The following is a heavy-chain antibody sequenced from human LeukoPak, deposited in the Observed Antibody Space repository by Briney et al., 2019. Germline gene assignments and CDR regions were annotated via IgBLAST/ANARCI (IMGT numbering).Heavy chain of an antibody. V-gene: IGHV3-74*01. D-gene: IGHD3-16*01. Sequence: GGSLRLSCAASGGTFSNYWMHWVRQVPGKGLVWVSRINSDGISTSYADSVKGLFTISRDNAKNTLYLKMNSLRVEDTAVYYCAGAVGGGFDYWGQGTLVTVSS. CDR2: INSDGIST. CDR1: GGTFSNYW. J-gene: IGHJ4*02. CDR3: AGAVGGGFDY.